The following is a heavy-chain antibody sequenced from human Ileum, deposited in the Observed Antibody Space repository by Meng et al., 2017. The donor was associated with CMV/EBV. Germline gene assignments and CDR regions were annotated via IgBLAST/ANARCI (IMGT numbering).Heavy chain of an antibody. V-gene: IGHV4-59*01. J-gene: IGHJ5*02. D-gene: IGHD3-10*01. CDR3: ARDFYGSGGYSWFDP. CDR1: GGSISNYH. CDR2: ISYSGST. Sequence: GSLRLSCTVSGGSISNYHWSWIRQPPGKGLEWIGYISYSGSTNYNPSLKSRVTISLDTSKNQFSLKLTSVTAADTAMYYCARDFYGSGGYSWFDPWGQGTLVTVSS.